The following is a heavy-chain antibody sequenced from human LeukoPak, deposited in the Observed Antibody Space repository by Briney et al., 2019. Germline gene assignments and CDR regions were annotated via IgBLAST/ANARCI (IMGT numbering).Heavy chain of an antibody. V-gene: IGHV3-23*01. CDR3: AKDFSQLSPYYYYYMDV. Sequence: GGSLRLSCAASGFTFSSYAMSWVRQAPGKGLEWVSAISGSGGSTYYADSVKGRFTISRDNSKNPLYLQMNSLRAEDTAVYYCAKDFSQLSPYYYYYMDVWGKGTTVTVSS. J-gene: IGHJ6*03. CDR2: ISGSGGST. CDR1: GFTFSSYA. D-gene: IGHD5-24*01.